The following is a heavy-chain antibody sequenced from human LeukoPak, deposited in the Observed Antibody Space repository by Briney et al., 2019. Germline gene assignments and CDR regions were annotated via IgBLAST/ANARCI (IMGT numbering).Heavy chain of an antibody. Sequence: PGGSLRLSCAASGFTFSSYARSWVRQAPGKGPEWVSAISGSGGSTYYADSVKGRFTISRDNSKNTLYLQMNSLRAEDTAVYYCAKEGAAISGWYGYAFHIWGQGTMVTVSS. D-gene: IGHD6-19*01. CDR2: ISGSGGST. J-gene: IGHJ3*02. CDR1: GFTFSSYA. V-gene: IGHV3-23*01. CDR3: AKEGAAISGWYGYAFHI.